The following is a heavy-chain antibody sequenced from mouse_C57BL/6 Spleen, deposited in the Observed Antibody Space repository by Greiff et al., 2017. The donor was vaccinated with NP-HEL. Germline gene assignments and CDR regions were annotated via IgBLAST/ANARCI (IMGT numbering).Heavy chain of an antibody. CDR3: AREGNDYDGGFAY. V-gene: IGHV1-64*01. CDR1: GYTFTSYW. Sequence: VQLQQPGAELVKPGASVKLSCKASGYTFTSYWMHWVKQRPGQGLEWIGMIHPNSGSTNYNEKFKSKATLTVDKSSSTAYMQLSSLTSEDSAVYYCAREGNDYDGGFAYWGQGTLVTVSA. J-gene: IGHJ3*01. D-gene: IGHD2-4*01. CDR2: IHPNSGST.